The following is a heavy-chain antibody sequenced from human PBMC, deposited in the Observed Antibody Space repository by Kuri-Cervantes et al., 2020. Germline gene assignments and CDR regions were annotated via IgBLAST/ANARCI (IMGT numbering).Heavy chain of an antibody. V-gene: IGHV3-48*04. CDR2: ISSSGSTI. Sequence: GESLKISCAASGFTFSSYAMSWVRQAPGKGLEWVSYISSSGSTIYYADSVKGRFTISRDNAKNSLYLQMNSLRAEDTAVYYCARLNLLWLKLFDYWGQGTLVTVSS. CDR1: GFTFSSYA. CDR3: ARLNLLWLKLFDY. J-gene: IGHJ4*02. D-gene: IGHD5-18*01.